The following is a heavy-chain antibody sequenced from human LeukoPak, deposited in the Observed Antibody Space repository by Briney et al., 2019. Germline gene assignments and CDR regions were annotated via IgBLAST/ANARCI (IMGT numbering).Heavy chain of an antibody. Sequence: RAGGSLRLSCAASGFTFSSYGMHWVRQAPGKGLGWVAVISYDGSNQYYADSVKGRLTISRDNSKNTLYLQMNSLRAEATAVCFCAGLGITMIGGVWGKRTTVTISS. CDR3: AGLGITMIGGV. V-gene: IGHV3-33*05. CDR1: GFTFSSYG. D-gene: IGHD3-10*02. CDR2: ISYDGSNQ. J-gene: IGHJ6*04.